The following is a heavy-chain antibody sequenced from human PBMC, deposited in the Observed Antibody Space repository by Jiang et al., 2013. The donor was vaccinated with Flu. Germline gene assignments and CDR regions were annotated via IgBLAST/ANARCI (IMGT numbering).Heavy chain of an antibody. Sequence: GAEVKKPGASVKVSCKASGYSFSNYGVTWVRQAPGHGLEWMGWITTYSGHTNYARKLQGRVTMTTDTSANTAYMELRSLVSDDTAVYYCARRNYGDRGFDIWGQGTLVTVSS. J-gene: IGHJ3*02. CDR2: ITTYSGHT. V-gene: IGHV1-18*01. CDR1: GYSFSNYG. D-gene: IGHD4-17*01. CDR3: ARRNYGDRGFDI.